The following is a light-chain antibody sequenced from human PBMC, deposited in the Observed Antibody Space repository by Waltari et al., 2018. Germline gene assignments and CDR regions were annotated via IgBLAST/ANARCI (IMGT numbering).Light chain of an antibody. Sequence: NFLLTQPHSVSESPGKTVTISCTRSSGSIVTNYVQWYQQRPGSAPTTVIYEDNERSSGVPARFSASIDSSSTSASLIIAGLQTEDEADYYCQSYDPSNWVCGGGTKLTVL. CDR1: SGSIVTNY. CDR2: EDN. J-gene: IGLJ3*02. CDR3: QSYDPSNWV. V-gene: IGLV6-57*04.